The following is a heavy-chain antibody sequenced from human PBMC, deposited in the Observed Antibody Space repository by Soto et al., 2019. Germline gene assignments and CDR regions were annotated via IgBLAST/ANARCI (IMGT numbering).Heavy chain of an antibody. V-gene: IGHV3-7*01. CDR3: ARSSPLGPPGY. CDR1: GFTFRSYW. J-gene: IGHJ4*02. Sequence: EVQLVESGGGLVQPGGSLRLSCAASGFTFRSYWMSWVRQAPGKGLEWVANIKDDGSDKYYVDSVKGRFTISRDNAKNSLYLQMNSPRVEDTAVYYCARSSPLGPPGYWGQGTLVTVSA. CDR2: IKDDGSDK.